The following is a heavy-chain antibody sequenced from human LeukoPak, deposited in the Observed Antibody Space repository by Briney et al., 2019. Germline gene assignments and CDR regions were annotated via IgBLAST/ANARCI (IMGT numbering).Heavy chain of an antibody. D-gene: IGHD3-22*01. CDR3: ASPWAYYDSSGCSY. V-gene: IGHV3-23*01. Sequence: GGSLRLSCAASGFTFSSYAMSWVRPAPGKGLEWVSAISGSGGSTYYADSVKGRFTISRDNSKNTLYLQMNSLRAEDTAVYYCASPWAYYDSSGCSYWGQGTLVTVSS. CDR1: GFTFSSYA. J-gene: IGHJ4*02. CDR2: ISGSGGST.